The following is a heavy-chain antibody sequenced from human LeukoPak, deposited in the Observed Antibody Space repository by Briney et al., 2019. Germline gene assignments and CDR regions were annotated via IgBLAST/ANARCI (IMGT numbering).Heavy chain of an antibody. Sequence: LTGGSLRLSCAASGFTIGSSYMSWVRQVPGKGLEWVSCIYGADTIYYADFVKDRFTISRDSNRNILYLQMNSLRAEDTAVYYCARGARGAYFDYWGQGTLVTVS. CDR3: ARGARGAYFDY. CDR1: GFTIGSSY. CDR2: IYGADTI. J-gene: IGHJ4*02. D-gene: IGHD4/OR15-4a*01. V-gene: IGHV3-66*01.